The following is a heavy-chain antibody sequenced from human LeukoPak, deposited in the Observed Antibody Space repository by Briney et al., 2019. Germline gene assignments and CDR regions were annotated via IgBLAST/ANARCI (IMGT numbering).Heavy chain of an antibody. CDR2: IYYSGST. J-gene: IGHJ4*02. D-gene: IGHD2-2*01. CDR1: GGSISSYY. CDR3: ARGSAEVPIDY. V-gene: IGHV4-59*01. Sequence: SETLSLTCTVSGGSISSYYWSWIRQPPGKGLEWIGYIYYSGSTNYNPSLKSRVTISVDTSKNQFSLKLSSVTAAVTAVYYCARGSAEVPIDYWGQGTLVTVSS.